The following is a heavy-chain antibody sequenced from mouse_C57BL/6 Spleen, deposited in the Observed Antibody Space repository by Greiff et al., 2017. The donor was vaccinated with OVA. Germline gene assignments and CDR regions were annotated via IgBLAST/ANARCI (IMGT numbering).Heavy chain of an antibody. CDR1: GYAFTNYL. J-gene: IGHJ1*03. V-gene: IGHV1-54*01. Sequence: QVQLQQSGAELVRPGTSVKVSCKASGYAFTNYLIEWVKQRPGQGLEWIGVINPGSGGTNYNEKFKGKATLTADKSSSTAYMQLSSLTSEDSAVYFCAREDTTVYFDVWGTGTTVTVSS. CDR2: INPGSGGT. CDR3: AREDTTVYFDV. D-gene: IGHD1-1*01.